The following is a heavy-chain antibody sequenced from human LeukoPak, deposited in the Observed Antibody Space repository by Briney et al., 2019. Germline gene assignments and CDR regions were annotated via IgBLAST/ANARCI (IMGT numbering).Heavy chain of an antibody. Sequence: GGSLRLSCAASGFTFSSYGMHWVRQAPGKGLEWVAVIWYDGSNKYYADSVQGRFPISRANSKNTLYLQMNSLRAEDTAVYYCARGPHYYDSRNGFDYWGQGTLVTVSS. J-gene: IGHJ4*02. CDR1: GFTFSSYG. CDR2: IWYDGSNK. D-gene: IGHD3-22*01. CDR3: ARGPHYYDSRNGFDY. V-gene: IGHV3-33*01.